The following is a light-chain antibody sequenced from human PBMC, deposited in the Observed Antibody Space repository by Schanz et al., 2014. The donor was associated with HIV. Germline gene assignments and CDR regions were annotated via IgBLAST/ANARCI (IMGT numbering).Light chain of an antibody. CDR2: INN. V-gene: IGLV1-44*01. Sequence: QSVLTQPPSASGTPGQSVTISCSGSSSNIGSNAVHWYQQLPGTAPKLLIYINNQRPSGVPVRFSGSKSATSASLAISGLQSEDEADYYCATWVDRLNGWVFGGGTKLTVL. CDR3: ATWVDRLNGWV. J-gene: IGLJ3*02. CDR1: SSNIGSNA.